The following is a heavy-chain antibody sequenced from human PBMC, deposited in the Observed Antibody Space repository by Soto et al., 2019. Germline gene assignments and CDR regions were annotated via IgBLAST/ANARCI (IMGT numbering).Heavy chain of an antibody. V-gene: IGHV4-39*01. CDR2: IYYSGST. CDR3: ARAIQLPAAICVFDY. Sequence: PSETLSLTCTVSGGSISSSSYYWGWIRQPPGKGLEWIGSIYYSGSTYYNPSLKSRVTISVDTSKNQFSLKLSSVTAADTAVYYCARAIQLPAAICVFDYWGQGTLVTVS. D-gene: IGHD2-2*01. J-gene: IGHJ4*02. CDR1: GGSISSSSYY.